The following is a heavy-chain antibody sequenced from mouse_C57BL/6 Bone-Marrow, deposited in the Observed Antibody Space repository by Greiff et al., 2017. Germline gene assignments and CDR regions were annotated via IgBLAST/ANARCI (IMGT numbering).Heavy chain of an antibody. D-gene: IGHD1-1*01. V-gene: IGHV1-54*01. CDR2: INPGSGGT. J-gene: IGHJ2*01. Sequence: QVQLKESGAELVRPGTSVKVSCKASGYAFTNYLIEWVKQRPGQGLEWIGVINPGSGGTNYNGKFKGKATLTADKSSSTAYMQLSSLTSEDSAVYFCATHYYYGSSYEDYWGQGTTLTVSS. CDR1: GYAFTNYL. CDR3: ATHYYYGSSYEDY.